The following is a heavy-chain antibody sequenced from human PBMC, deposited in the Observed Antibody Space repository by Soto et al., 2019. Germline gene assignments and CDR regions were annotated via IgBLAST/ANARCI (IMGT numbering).Heavy chain of an antibody. Sequence: ASLKVSCKASGYTFTSYGISWVRQATGQGLEWMGWMNPNSGNTGYAQKFQCRVTMTRNTSISTAYMELSSLRSEDTAVYYCASQTLGTTGTEVWYYYGMDVWGQGTTVTVSS. J-gene: IGHJ6*02. CDR3: ASQTLGTTGTEVWYYYGMDV. D-gene: IGHD1-1*01. CDR2: MNPNSGNT. CDR1: GYTFTSYG. V-gene: IGHV1-8*02.